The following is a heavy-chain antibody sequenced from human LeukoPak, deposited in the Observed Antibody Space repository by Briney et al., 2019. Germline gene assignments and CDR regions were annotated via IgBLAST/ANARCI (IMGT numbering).Heavy chain of an antibody. CDR1: GYSISSGYY. J-gene: IGHJ4*02. CDR2: IYYSGSS. V-gene: IGHV4-38-2*01. D-gene: IGHD1-7*01. Sequence: SETLSLTCSVSGYSISSGYYWGWVRQLPGKGLEWIGVIYYSGSSSYNPSLKSRVTMSVDTSKNQFSLRLSSVTAADTAVYYCARQLGTTANFDYWGQGTLVTVSS. CDR3: ARQLGTTANFDY.